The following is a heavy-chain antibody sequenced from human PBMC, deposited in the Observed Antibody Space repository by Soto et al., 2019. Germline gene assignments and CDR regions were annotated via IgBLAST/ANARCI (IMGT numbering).Heavy chain of an antibody. CDR1: GGTFSSYA. Sequence: SVKVSCKASGGTFSSYAISWVRQAPGQGLEWMGGIIPIFGTANYAQKFQGRVTITADESTSTAYMELSSLRSEDTAVYYCARFRSYYDFWRGSAHFDYWGQGTLVTVS. J-gene: IGHJ4*02. CDR2: IIPIFGTA. D-gene: IGHD3-3*01. CDR3: ARFRSYYDFWRGSAHFDY. V-gene: IGHV1-69*13.